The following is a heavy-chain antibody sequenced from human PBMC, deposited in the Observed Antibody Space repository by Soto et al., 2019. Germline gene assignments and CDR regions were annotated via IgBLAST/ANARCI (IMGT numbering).Heavy chain of an antibody. D-gene: IGHD3-3*01. Sequence: PWWSLRLSCASSGFTFSSYAMSWVRQAPGKGLEWVSAISGSGGSTYYADSVKGRFTISRDNSKNTLYLQMNSLRAEDTAVYYCAKSLITIFGRSVFDIWGQGTMVTVSS. CDR3: AKSLITIFGRSVFDI. CDR2: ISGSGGST. J-gene: IGHJ3*02. CDR1: GFTFSSYA. V-gene: IGHV3-23*01.